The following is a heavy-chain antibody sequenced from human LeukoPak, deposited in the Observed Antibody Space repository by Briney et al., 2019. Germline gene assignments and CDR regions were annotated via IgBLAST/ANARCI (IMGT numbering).Heavy chain of an antibody. CDR3: ARRLGSSNYDGPHYYYYMDV. CDR1: GDSISSNTYY. J-gene: IGHJ6*03. V-gene: IGHV4-39*01. CDR2: IYYSGTT. Sequence: PSETLSLTCTVSGDSISSNTYYWSWIRQPPGKGLEWIVSIYYSGTTYYNPSLKSRVTISVDTSKNQFSLKLSSVTAADTAVYYCARRLGSSNYDGPHYYYYMDVWGKGTTVTVSS. D-gene: IGHD4-11*01.